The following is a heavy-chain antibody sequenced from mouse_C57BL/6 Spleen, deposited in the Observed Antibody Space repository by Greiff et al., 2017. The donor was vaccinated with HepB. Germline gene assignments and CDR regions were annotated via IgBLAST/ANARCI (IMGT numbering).Heavy chain of an antibody. CDR2: ISDGGSYT. J-gene: IGHJ1*03. D-gene: IGHD1-1*01. V-gene: IGHV5-4*01. Sequence: EVQVVESGGGLVKPGGSLKLSCAASGFTFSSYAMSWVRQTPEKRLEWVATISDGGSYTYYPDNVKGRFTISRDNAKNNLYLQMSHLKSEDTAMYYCAREGGSSSWYFDVWGTGTTVTVSS. CDR3: AREGGSSSWYFDV. CDR1: GFTFSSYA.